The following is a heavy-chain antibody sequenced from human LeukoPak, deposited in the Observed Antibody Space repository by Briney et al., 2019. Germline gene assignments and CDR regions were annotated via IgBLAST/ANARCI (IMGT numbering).Heavy chain of an antibody. Sequence: SETLSLTCSVSVVSMNGYYWSWLRQSAGNRLEWIGHVDSSGNTNYNPSLESRVTMSVDTSKKQFSLKLTSVAAADMAVYFCARQFLVGSTFHAFDLWGQGTRVTVSS. J-gene: IGHJ3*01. V-gene: IGHV4-4*07. CDR1: VVSMNGYY. CDR2: VDSSGNT. D-gene: IGHD1-26*01. CDR3: ARQFLVGSTFHAFDL.